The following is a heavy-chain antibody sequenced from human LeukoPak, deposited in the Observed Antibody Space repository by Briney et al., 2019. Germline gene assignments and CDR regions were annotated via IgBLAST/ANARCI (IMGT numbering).Heavy chain of an antibody. Sequence: ASVKVSCKASGSTFTDYYMHWVRQAPGQGLERMGWINPNSGGTNFAQKFQGRVTMTRDTSISTAYMELNRLRSDDTAVYYCARAGLRADSDSRCYRNGAFDIWGHGTMVTVSS. V-gene: IGHV1-2*02. CDR2: INPNSGGT. CDR3: ARAGLRADSDSRCYRNGAFDI. D-gene: IGHD3-22*01. CDR1: GSTFTDYY. J-gene: IGHJ3*02.